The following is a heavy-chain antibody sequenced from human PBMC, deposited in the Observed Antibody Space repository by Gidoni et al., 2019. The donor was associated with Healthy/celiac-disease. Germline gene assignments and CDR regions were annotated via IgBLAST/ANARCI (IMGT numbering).Heavy chain of an antibody. Sequence: EVQLVESGGGLVQPGGSLRLSCAASGFTFSSYSMNWVRQAPGKGLEWVSYISSSSSTIYYADSVKGRFTISRDNAKNSLYLQMNSLRDEDTAVYYCARDLQTTVVTPDWYFDLWGRGTLVTVSS. D-gene: IGHD4-17*01. CDR1: GFTFSSYS. V-gene: IGHV3-48*02. CDR3: ARDLQTTVVTPDWYFDL. J-gene: IGHJ2*01. CDR2: ISSSSSTI.